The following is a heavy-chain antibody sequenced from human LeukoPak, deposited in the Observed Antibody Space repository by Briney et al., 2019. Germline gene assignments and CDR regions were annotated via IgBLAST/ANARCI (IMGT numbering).Heavy chain of an antibody. CDR2: IYYSGST. CDR1: GGSISSGGYY. D-gene: IGHD3-22*01. Sequence: NPSETLSLTCTVSGGSISSGGYYWCRIRQHPGKGLEWIGYIYYSGSTYYNPSLKSRVTISVDTSKNQFSLKLSSVTAADTAVYYCARASSGYYYDYWGQGTLVTVSS. V-gene: IGHV4-31*03. CDR3: ARASSGYYYDY. J-gene: IGHJ4*02.